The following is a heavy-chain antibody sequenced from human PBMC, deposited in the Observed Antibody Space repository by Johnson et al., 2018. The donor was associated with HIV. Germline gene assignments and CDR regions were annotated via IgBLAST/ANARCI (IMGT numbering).Heavy chain of an antibody. J-gene: IGHJ3*01. CDR3: AKDPLGYYNFWSNYLHAFDL. Sequence: QVQLVESGGGVVQPGRSLRLSCAASGFTFSSYGMHLVRQAPGKGLQWVAVIWYDGTNKYYADSVKGRFTISRDNAKNSLYLQMNSLRAEDTAVYYCAKDPLGYYNFWSNYLHAFDLWGQGTWVTVSS. D-gene: IGHD3-3*01. CDR2: IWYDGTNK. CDR1: GFTFSSYG. V-gene: IGHV3-33*03.